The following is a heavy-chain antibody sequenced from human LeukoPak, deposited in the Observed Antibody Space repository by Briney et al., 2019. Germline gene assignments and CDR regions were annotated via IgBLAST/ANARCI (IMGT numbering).Heavy chain of an antibody. CDR2: ISGSGGST. V-gene: IGHV3-23*01. J-gene: IGHJ4*02. Sequence: GGSLRLSCAVSGLTFSSSWMDWVRQAPGKGLEWVSGISGSGGSTYYADSVKGRFTISRDNPKNTVDLQMNSLRAEDTAVYYCVKVSSNYYGSGSYQTLDYWGQGTLVTVSS. CDR3: VKVSSNYYGSGSYQTLDY. D-gene: IGHD3-10*01. CDR1: GLTFSSSW.